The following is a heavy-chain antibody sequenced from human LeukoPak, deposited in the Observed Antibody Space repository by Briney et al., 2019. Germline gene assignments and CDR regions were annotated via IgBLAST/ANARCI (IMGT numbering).Heavy chain of an antibody. D-gene: IGHD3-3*01. CDR3: ARGDERFLEWLLSTFDY. CDR2: ISSRSSTI. CDR1: GFTFSSYS. J-gene: IGHJ4*02. V-gene: IGHV3-48*01. Sequence: GGSLRLSCAASGFTFSSYSMNWVRQAPGKGLEWVSYISSRSSTIYYADSVKGRFTISRDNAKNSLYLQMNSLRAEDTAVYYCARGDERFLEWLLSTFDYWGQGTLVTVSS.